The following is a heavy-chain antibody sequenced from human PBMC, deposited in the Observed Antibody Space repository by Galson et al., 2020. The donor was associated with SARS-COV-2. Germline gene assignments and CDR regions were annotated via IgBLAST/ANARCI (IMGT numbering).Heavy chain of an antibody. CDR1: GFMFRSYA. Sequence: GGSLRPSCAASGFMFRSYALSWVRQAPGKGLEWVSGISGSGDRTNYADSVKGRFTISRDNSKNTLYLQMNSLRAEDTAIYYCATPRGYYYYFGMDVWGQGTTVTVSS. V-gene: IGHV3-23*01. CDR2: ISGSGDRT. J-gene: IGHJ6*02. CDR3: ATPRGYYYYFGMDV.